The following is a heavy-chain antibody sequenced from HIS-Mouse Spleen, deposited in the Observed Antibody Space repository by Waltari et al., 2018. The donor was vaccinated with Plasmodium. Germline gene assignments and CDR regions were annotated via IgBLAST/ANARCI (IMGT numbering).Heavy chain of an antibody. CDR3: ATSGLTGGTYYFDY. J-gene: IGHJ4*02. CDR2: ISYDRSNK. D-gene: IGHD7-27*01. CDR1: GFTFSSYG. V-gene: IGHV3-30*03. Sequence: QVQLVESGGGVVQPGRSLRLSCAATGFTFSSYGMHGVRQAPGKELEWVAVISYDRSNKYYADSVKGRFTISRDNSKNTLYLQMNSLRAEDTAVYYCATSGLTGGTYYFDYWGQGTLVTVSS.